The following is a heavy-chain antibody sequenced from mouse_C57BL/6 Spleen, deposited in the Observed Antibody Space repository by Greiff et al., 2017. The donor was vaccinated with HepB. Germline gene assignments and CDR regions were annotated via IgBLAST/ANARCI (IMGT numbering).Heavy chain of an antibody. Sequence: ALLVPPGASVPLSCPPSGSAFRRSWLHWVQPRPGQGLEWIGQIYPGDGDTNYNGKFKGKATLTADKSSSTAYMQLSSLTSEDSAVYFCAREGDAVFAYWGQGTLVTVSA. CDR1: GSAFRRSW. V-gene: IGHV1-80*01. J-gene: IGHJ3*01. CDR2: IYPGDGDT. CDR3: AREGDAVFAY.